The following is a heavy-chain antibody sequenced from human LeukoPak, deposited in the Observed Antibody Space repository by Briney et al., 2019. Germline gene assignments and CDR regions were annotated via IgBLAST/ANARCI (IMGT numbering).Heavy chain of an antibody. Sequence: GGSLRLSCAASGFTFSSYWMSWVRQAPGKGLEWVANIKQDGSEKYYVDSVKGRLTISRDNAKNSLYLQMNSLRAEDTAVYYCAGIVVPAASPHNWFDPWGQGTLVTVSS. V-gene: IGHV3-7*03. CDR1: GFTFSSYW. J-gene: IGHJ5*02. CDR2: IKQDGSEK. D-gene: IGHD2-2*01. CDR3: AGIVVPAASPHNWFDP.